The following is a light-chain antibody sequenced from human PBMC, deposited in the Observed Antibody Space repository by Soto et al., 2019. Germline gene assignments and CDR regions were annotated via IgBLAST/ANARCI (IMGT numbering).Light chain of an antibody. J-gene: IGKJ3*01. CDR3: QQLNSYPH. CDR2: AAS. Sequence: IQLTQSPSSLSASVGDRVTITCRASQGISSYLAWYQQKPGKAPKLLIYAASTLQSGVPSRFSGSGSGTDFTLNISSLHPEDFATYYCQQLNSYPHFGPGTKVDIK. V-gene: IGKV1-9*01. CDR1: QGISSY.